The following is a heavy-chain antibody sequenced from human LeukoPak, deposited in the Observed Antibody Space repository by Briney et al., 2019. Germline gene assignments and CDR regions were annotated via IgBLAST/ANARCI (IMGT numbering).Heavy chain of an antibody. J-gene: IGHJ2*01. CDR3: TTAKRWEPTFWYFDL. V-gene: IGHV3-33*01. CDR1: GFAFSSYG. Sequence: GGSLRLSCAASGFAFSSYGMHWVRQAPGKGLEWVAVIWYDGNNKYYADSVKGRFTISRDNSKNTLYLQMNSLKTEDTAVYYCTTAKRWEPTFWYFDLWGRGTLVTVSS. D-gene: IGHD1-26*01. CDR2: IWYDGNNK.